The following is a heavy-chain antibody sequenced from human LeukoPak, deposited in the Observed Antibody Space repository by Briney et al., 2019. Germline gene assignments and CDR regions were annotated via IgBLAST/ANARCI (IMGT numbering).Heavy chain of an antibody. J-gene: IGHJ5*02. Sequence: ASVKVSCKASGYTFTGYYMHWVRQVPGQGLEWMGWINPNSGGTNYAQKFQGRVTMTRDTSISTAYMELSRLRSDDTAVYYCARDLAVAGPNWFDPWGQGTLVTVSS. CDR2: INPNSGGT. CDR1: GYTFTGYY. V-gene: IGHV1-2*02. D-gene: IGHD6-19*01. CDR3: ARDLAVAGPNWFDP.